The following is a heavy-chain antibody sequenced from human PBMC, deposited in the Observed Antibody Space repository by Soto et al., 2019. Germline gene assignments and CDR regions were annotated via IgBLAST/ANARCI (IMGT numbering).Heavy chain of an antibody. CDR1: GFTFSSYA. D-gene: IGHD4-17*01. CDR3: ARTDYGDSYYYYGMDV. Sequence: GGSLRLSCAASGFTFSSYAMHWVRQAPCKGLEWVAVISYDGSNKYYADSVKGRFTISRDNSKNTLYLQMNSLRAEDTAVYYCARTDYGDSYYYYGMDVWGQGTTVTVSS. J-gene: IGHJ6*02. V-gene: IGHV3-30-3*01. CDR2: ISYDGSNK.